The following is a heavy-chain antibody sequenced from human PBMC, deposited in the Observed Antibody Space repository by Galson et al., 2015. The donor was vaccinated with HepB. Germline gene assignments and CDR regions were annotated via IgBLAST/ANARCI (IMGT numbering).Heavy chain of an antibody. CDR2: VSAYDGET. V-gene: IGHV1-18*04. Sequence: SVKVSCKASGYSFTSYGISWMRQAPGQGLEWMGWVSAYDGETDYERKFEGRATMTTDTSTSTAYMELRSLRSDDTAVYYCARAVSGYTSTWYDDHWGQGTLVTVSS. CDR3: ARAVSGYTSTWYDDH. CDR1: GYSFTSYG. J-gene: IGHJ4*02. D-gene: IGHD6-13*01.